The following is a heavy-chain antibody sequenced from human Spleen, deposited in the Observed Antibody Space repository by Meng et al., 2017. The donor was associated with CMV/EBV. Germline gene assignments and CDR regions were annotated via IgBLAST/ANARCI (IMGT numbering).Heavy chain of an antibody. Sequence: SETLSLTCTVSGGSIRSYYWSWIRQPPGKPLEWMGYIYGNGGTNYNPSLKSRLTISLDTSKNQFSLKLTSVTAADTAVYYCARATIFDHWGQGTLVTVSS. V-gene: IGHV4-59*01. CDR1: GGSIRSYY. CDR3: ARATIFDH. D-gene: IGHD3-3*01. J-gene: IGHJ4*02. CDR2: IYGNGGT.